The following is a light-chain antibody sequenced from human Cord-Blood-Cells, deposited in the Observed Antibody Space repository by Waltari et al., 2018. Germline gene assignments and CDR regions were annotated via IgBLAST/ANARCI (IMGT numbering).Light chain of an antibody. J-gene: IGLJ2*01. V-gene: IGLV2-8*01. CDR1: SSDVGGYNY. Sequence: QSALTQPPSASGSPGQSVTISCTGTSSDVGGYNYVSWYQQHPGKAPKPMIYEVSKRPPGVPARLSGAKSGNTASRLGSGLQAEDEADYYCSSYAGSNKGVFGGGTKRTVL. CDR3: SSYAGSNKGV. CDR2: EVS.